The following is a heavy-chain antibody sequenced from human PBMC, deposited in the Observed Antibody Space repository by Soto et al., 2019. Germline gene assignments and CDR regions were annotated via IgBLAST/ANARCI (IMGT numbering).Heavy chain of an antibody. CDR1: GYSFTSYW. Sequence: PGESLKISCKGSGYSFTSYWIGWVRQMPGKGLEWMGIIYPGDSDTRYSPSFQGQVTISADKSISTAYLQWSSLKASDTAVYYCAGITMIVVGAYGMDVWGQGTTVTVSS. CDR3: AGITMIVVGAYGMDV. J-gene: IGHJ6*02. CDR2: IYPGDSDT. V-gene: IGHV5-51*01. D-gene: IGHD3-22*01.